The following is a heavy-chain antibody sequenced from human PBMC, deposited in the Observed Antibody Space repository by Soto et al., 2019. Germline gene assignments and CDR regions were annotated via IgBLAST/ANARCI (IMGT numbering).Heavy chain of an antibody. CDR1: GGSISSGGYY. V-gene: IGHV4-31*03. J-gene: IGHJ5*02. CDR2: IYYSGST. CDR3: ARDEAHLGFDP. D-gene: IGHD3-16*01. Sequence: SETLSLTCTVSGGSISSGGYYWSWIRQHPGKGLEWIGYIYYSGSTYYNPSLKSRVTISVDTSKNQFSLKLSSVTAADTAVYYCARDEAHLGFDPWSQGTLVTVSS.